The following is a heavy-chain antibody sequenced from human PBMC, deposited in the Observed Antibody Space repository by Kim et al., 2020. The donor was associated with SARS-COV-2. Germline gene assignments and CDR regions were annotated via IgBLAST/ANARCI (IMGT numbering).Heavy chain of an antibody. CDR3: ARGLGLGYGDSGLGMGV. J-gene: IGHJ6*02. CDR1: GFTFSSYD. Sequence: GGSLRLSCAASGFTFSSYDMHWVRQATGKGLEWVSAIGTAGDTYYPGSVKGRFTISRENAKNSLYLQMNSLRAGDTAVYYCARGLGLGYGDSGLGMGVWGQGTTVTVSS. CDR2: IGTAGDT. D-gene: IGHD4-17*01. V-gene: IGHV3-13*01.